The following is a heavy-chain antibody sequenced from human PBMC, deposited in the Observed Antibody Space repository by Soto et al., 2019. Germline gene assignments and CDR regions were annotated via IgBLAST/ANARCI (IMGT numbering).Heavy chain of an antibody. D-gene: IGHD1-26*01. CDR1: GFTFSSYT. CDR3: ARDTGGPLDY. J-gene: IGHJ4*02. Sequence: EVQLVESGGGLVKPGGSLRLSCAASGFTFSSYTMTWVRQAPGKGLEWVSSISSTSIKIYYADSLEGRFTVSRDNARDSLFLRMNSLRPEDTAVYFCARDTGGPLDYWGQGTLVTVSS. CDR2: ISSTSIKI. V-gene: IGHV3-21*02.